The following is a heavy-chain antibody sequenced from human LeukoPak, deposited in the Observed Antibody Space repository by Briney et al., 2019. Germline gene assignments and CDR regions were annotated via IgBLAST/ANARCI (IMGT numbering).Heavy chain of an antibody. D-gene: IGHD3-16*01. CDR1: GYTFTSYA. V-gene: IGHV7-4-1*02. J-gene: IGHJ4*02. CDR3: ARVSRDGGYGYVWYFDY. CDR2: INTNTGNP. Sequence: ASVKVSCKASGYTFTSYAMNWVRQAPGQGLEWMGWINTNTGNPTYAQGFTGRFVFSLDTSVSTAYLQISSLKAEDTAVYYCARVSRDGGYGYVWYFDYWGQGTLVTVSS.